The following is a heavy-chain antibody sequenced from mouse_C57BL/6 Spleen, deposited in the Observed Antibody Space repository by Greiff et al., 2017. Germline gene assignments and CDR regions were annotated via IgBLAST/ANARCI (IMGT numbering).Heavy chain of an antibody. J-gene: IGHJ2*01. Sequence: QVQLQQPGAELVRPGSSVKLSCKASGYTFTSYWMHWVKQRPIQGLEWIGNIDPSDSETHYNQKFKDKATLTVDKSSSTAYMQLSSLTSEDSAVYYCARGGRLLLYFDYWGQGTTLTVSS. CDR1: GYTFTSYW. CDR3: ARGGRLLLYFDY. D-gene: IGHD2-3*01. V-gene: IGHV1-52*01. CDR2: IDPSDSET.